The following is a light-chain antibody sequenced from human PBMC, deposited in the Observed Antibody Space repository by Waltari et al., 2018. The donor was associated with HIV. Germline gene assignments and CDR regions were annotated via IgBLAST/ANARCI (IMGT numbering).Light chain of an antibody. CDR3: QQYYSSLMYT. V-gene: IGKV4-1*01. J-gene: IGKJ2*01. CDR2: WAS. Sequence: DIVMTQSPDSLAVSLGERAPINCKSSQSVLYSSNNKNYLAWYQQKPGQPPKLLIYWASIREPGVPDRFIGGGSGTDFTLTISSLQAEDVAVYYCQQYYSSLMYTFGQGTKLEIK. CDR1: QSVLYSSNNKNY.